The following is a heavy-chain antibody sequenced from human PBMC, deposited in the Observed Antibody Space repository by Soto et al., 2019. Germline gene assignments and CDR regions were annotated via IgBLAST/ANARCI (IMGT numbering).Heavy chain of an antibody. CDR3: ARAPQYGAYFDY. CDR2: ISHDGTKK. CDR1: AFTFSYYP. Sequence: QVQLVESGGDVVQPGKSLRLSCAASAFTFSYYPIHWVRQAPGKGLDWVAVISHDGTKKFYADSVKGRFTISRDNSKNTLYLQMNSLRVEDTAVYFCARAPQYGAYFDYWGQGTLVTVSS. D-gene: IGHD2-8*01. V-gene: IGHV3-30*04. J-gene: IGHJ4*02.